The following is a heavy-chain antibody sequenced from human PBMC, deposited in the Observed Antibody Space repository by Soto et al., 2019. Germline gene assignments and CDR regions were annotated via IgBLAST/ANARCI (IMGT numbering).Heavy chain of an antibody. CDR3: ARLPQFPWFGELTSRAYSFNY. D-gene: IGHD3-10*01. CDR1: GYSFSTYW. Sequence: LGESLKISCTGSGYSFSTYWIAWVRQMPGKGLEWMGIIYPGDSDTRYSPSFQGQVTISADTSTKTAYLQWSSLKASDTAIYYCARLPQFPWFGELTSRAYSFNYWGPGTLVTVSS. V-gene: IGHV5-51*01. CDR2: IYPGDSDT. J-gene: IGHJ4*02.